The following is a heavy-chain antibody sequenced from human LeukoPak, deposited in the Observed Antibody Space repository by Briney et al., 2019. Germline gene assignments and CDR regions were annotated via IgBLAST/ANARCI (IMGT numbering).Heavy chain of an antibody. CDR1: GFTFSNYW. V-gene: IGHV3-7*03. CDR2: IKQDGSEK. D-gene: IGHD3-22*01. Sequence: QPGGSLRLSCAASGFTFSNYWMTWFRQTPGKGLEWVGNIKQDGSEKYYVDSVKGRFTISRDNAKNSLYLQMNSLRAEDTALYYCARQITMIVVVIPTVYMDVWGKGTTVTVSS. CDR3: ARQITMIVVVIPTVYMDV. J-gene: IGHJ6*03.